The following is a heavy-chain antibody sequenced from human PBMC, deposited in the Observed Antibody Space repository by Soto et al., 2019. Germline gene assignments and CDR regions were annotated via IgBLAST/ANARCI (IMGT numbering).Heavy chain of an antibody. CDR2: ISGSGGST. J-gene: IGHJ6*02. V-gene: IGHV3-23*01. D-gene: IGHD5-12*01. Sequence: PGGSLRLSCAASGFTFSSYAMSWVRQAPGKGLEWASAISGSGGSTYYADSVKGRFTISRDNSKNTLYLQMNSLRAEDTAVYYCAKGVRYSGYDPLYYYYGMDVWGQGTTVTVSS. CDR1: GFTFSSYA. CDR3: AKGVRYSGYDPLYYYYGMDV.